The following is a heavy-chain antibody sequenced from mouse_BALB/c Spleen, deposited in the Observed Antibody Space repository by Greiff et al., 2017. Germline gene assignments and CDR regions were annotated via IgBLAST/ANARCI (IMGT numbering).Heavy chain of an antibody. D-gene: IGHD2-3*01. CDR1: GYTFTDYN. V-gene: IGHV1-18*01. CDR2: INPNNGGT. J-gene: IGHJ1*01. CDR3: ARRDGPRYFDV. Sequence: EVQLVESGPELVKPGASVKIPCKASGYTFTDYNMDWVKQSHGKSLEWIGDINPNNGGTSYNQKFKGKATLTVDKSSSTAYMELRSLTSEDSAVYYCARRDGPRYFDVWGAGTTVTVSS.